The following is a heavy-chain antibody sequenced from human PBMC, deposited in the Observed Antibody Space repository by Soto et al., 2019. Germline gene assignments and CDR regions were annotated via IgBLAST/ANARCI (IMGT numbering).Heavy chain of an antibody. CDR1: GFIFSSYD. Sequence: EVELLESGGDLVQPGGSLRLSCAASGFIFSSYDMNWVRQAPGKGLEWVSAIGVYANTYYADSVKGRFTISRDDSRNTVHLQLTGLRVDDAAVYYCAKESTVGSPGDYFDSWGQGILVTVSS. CDR3: AKESTVGSPGDYFDS. J-gene: IGHJ4*02. V-gene: IGHV3-23*01. D-gene: IGHD1-26*01. CDR2: IGVYANT.